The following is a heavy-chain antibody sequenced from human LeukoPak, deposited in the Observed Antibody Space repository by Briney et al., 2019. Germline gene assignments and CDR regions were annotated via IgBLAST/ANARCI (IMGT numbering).Heavy chain of an antibody. CDR2: ISSSSSYI. CDR1: GFTFSSYA. D-gene: IGHD1-26*01. J-gene: IGHJ6*02. CDR3: ARLPLTSFIVGATPTGYYYYGMDV. Sequence: PGGSLRLSCAASGFTFSSYAMHWVRQAPGKGLEWVSSISSSSSYIYYADSVKGRFTISRDNAKNSLYLQMNSLRAEDTAVYYCARLPLTSFIVGATPTGYYYYGMDVWGQGTTVTVSS. V-gene: IGHV3-21*01.